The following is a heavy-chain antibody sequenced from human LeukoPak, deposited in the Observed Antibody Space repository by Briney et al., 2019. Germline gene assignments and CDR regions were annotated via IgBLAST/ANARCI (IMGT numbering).Heavy chain of an antibody. V-gene: IGHV1-8*01. CDR3: ARRANYDILTGYSYYYGMDV. D-gene: IGHD3-9*01. CDR2: MNPNSGNT. J-gene: IGHJ6*02. CDR1: GYTFNGYD. Sequence: ASVKVSCKASGYTFNGYDIKWVRQATGQGLEWMGWMNPNSGNTGYAQTFQGSVTMTRNTSISTAYMELSSLRSEDTAVYYCARRANYDILTGYSYYYGMDVWGQGTTVTVSS.